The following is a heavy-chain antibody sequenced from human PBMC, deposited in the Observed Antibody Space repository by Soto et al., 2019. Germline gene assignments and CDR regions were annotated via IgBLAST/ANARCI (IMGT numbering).Heavy chain of an antibody. D-gene: IGHD2-2*01. CDR1: GYTFTSYG. J-gene: IGHJ6*02. V-gene: IGHV1-18*04. CDR3: ARARAPRPSRYYYGMDV. Sequence: QVPLVQSGAEVKKPGASVKVSCKASGYTFTSYGISWVRQAPGQGLEWMGWISAYNGNTNYAQKLQGRVTMTTDTSTSTAYMELRSLRSDDTAVYYCARARAPRPSRYYYGMDVWGQGTTVTVSS. CDR2: ISAYNGNT.